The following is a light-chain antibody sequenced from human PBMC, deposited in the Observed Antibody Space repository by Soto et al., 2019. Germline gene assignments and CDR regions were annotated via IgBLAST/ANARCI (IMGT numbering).Light chain of an antibody. CDR2: AAS. V-gene: IGKV1-12*01. Sequence: DIHITQSPSSVSASVGGRVSITCRASQDISSWLAWYQQKPGKAPKIMIYAASSLQGGVPSRFSGSGSGTEFTLTISSLQPEDFATYYCQQASSFPPTFGQGTRLEIK. CDR3: QQASSFPPT. CDR1: QDISSW. J-gene: IGKJ5*01.